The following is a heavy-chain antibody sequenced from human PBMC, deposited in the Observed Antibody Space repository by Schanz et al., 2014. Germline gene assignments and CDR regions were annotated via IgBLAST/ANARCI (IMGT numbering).Heavy chain of an antibody. CDR3: AKQHIVRGVIYLNWFDS. J-gene: IGHJ5*01. V-gene: IGHV3-30*18. CDR1: GFTFSTHA. CDR2: VSSDGNND. D-gene: IGHD3-10*01. Sequence: VQLVESGGGVVQPGGSLRLSCAASGFTFSTHAMHWVRQAPGKELEWVALVSSDGNNDYNTDSVKRRFTISRDNSKNTVHLQMNSLRAEDTAVYYCAKQHIVRGVIYLNWFDSWGQGTPVTASS.